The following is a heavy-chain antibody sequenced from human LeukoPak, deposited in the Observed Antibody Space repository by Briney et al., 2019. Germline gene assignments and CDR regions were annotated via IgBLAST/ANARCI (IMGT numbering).Heavy chain of an antibody. CDR1: GFTFSSYW. Sequence: GGSLRLSCAASGFTFSSYWMHWVRQAPGKGLVWVSRINSDGSSTIYADSVKGRFTISRDNAKNTLYLQMNSLSAEDTAVYYCARGVYISSWYPDWFDPWGQGTLVTVSS. CDR2: INSDGSST. CDR3: ARGVYISSWYPDWFDP. D-gene: IGHD6-13*01. J-gene: IGHJ5*02. V-gene: IGHV3-74*01.